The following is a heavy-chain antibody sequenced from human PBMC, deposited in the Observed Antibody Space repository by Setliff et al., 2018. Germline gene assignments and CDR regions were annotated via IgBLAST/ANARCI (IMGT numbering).Heavy chain of an antibody. CDR3: ARSHYYASGNSHYYYMDV. Sequence: SETLSLTCTVSGGSISSYYWSWIRQPPGKPLEWIGYFYHSASTNYNPSLKGRVTMSADTSKNQLSLSLTSVSVADTAIYYCARSHYYASGNSHYYYMDVWGKGTAVTVSS. V-gene: IGHV4-59*08. CDR2: FYHSAST. D-gene: IGHD3-10*01. CDR1: GGSISSYY. J-gene: IGHJ6*03.